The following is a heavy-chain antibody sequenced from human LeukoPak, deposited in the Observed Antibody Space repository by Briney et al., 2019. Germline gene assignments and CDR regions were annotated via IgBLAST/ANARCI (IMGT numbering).Heavy chain of an antibody. D-gene: IGHD6-19*01. CDR1: GFTFSSYG. J-gene: IGHJ5*02. V-gene: IGHV3-30*03. CDR2: ISYDGSNK. Sequence: GGSLRLSCAASGFTFSSYGMHWVRQAPGKGLEWVAVISYDGSNKYYADSVKGRFTISRDNSKNTLYLQMNSLRAEDTAVYYCAGFSGWYLWGQGTLVTVSS. CDR3: AGFSGWYL.